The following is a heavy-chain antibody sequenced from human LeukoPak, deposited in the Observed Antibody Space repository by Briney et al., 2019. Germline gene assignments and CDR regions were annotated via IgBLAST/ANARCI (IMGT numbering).Heavy chain of an antibody. Sequence: ASVKVSCKASGYTFNSFGISWVRQAPGQGLEWMGWISAYNGNTHHPEKLQGRLAMTTDTPTSTAYMELRSLRSDDTAIYYCARDTVMMVGSYYYGKDVWGQGTTVTVSS. V-gene: IGHV1-18*01. CDR3: ARDTVMMVGSYYYGKDV. D-gene: IGHD2-15*01. J-gene: IGHJ6*02. CDR2: ISAYNGNT. CDR1: GYTFNSFG.